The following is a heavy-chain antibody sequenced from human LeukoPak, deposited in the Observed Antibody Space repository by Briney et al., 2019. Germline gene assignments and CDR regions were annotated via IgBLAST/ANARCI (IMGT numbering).Heavy chain of an antibody. J-gene: IGHJ2*01. Sequence: GGSLRLSCAASGFNFRSYWMHWVRQAPGKGLEWVSRMDPDGRTIDYADSVKSHFTIFRDNAKDTLYLQMSSLRDEGTAVYYCISDHCGRDDQWVGRAQVSVCSACTRGR. CDR1: GFNFRSYW. CDR3: ISDHCGRDDQWVGRAQVSVCSACT. V-gene: IGHV3-74*01. D-gene: IGHD5/OR15-5a*01. CDR2: MDPDGRTI.